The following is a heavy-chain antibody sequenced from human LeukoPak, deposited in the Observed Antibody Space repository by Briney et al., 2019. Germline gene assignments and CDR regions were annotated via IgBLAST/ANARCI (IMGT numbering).Heavy chain of an antibody. CDR1: GYTFTGYY. CDR3: ARRHVAYYYDSSGYSSADY. D-gene: IGHD3-22*01. J-gene: IGHJ4*02. CDR2: INPNSGGT. V-gene: IGHV1-2*02. Sequence: GASVKVSCKASGYTFTGYYMHWVRQAPGQGLEWMGWINPNSGGTNYAQKLQGRVTMTTDTSTSTAYMELRSLRSDDTAVYYCARRHVAYYYDSSGYSSADYWGQGTLVTVSS.